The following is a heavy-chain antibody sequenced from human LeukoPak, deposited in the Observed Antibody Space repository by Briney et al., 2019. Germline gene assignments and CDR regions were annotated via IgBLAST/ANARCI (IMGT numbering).Heavy chain of an antibody. CDR3: ARNGYSYGVYYFDY. J-gene: IGHJ4*02. CDR1: GFPFSSYG. V-gene: IGHV3-23*01. Sequence: GGSLRLSCAGSGFPFSSYGMNWVRQAPGKGLEWVSGISPGGGPEYYADSVKGRFTISRDDSKNTLYLQMNSLRAEDTAVYYCARNGYSYGVYYFDYWGQGTLVTVSS. D-gene: IGHD5-18*01. CDR2: ISPGGGPE.